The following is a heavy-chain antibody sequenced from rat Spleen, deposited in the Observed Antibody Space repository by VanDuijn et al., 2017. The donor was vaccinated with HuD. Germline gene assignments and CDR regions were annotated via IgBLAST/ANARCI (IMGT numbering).Heavy chain of an antibody. CDR1: GFTFSSYW. CDR3: ARHEGNSGYYFDY. D-gene: IGHD4-3*01. Sequence: EVQLVETGGGLVQPGRSLKLSCVVSGFTFSSYWMYWIRQAPGKGLEWIASISNTGGNTYYADSVRGRFTISRDNAKSTLYLQMNSLRSEDTATYYCARHEGNSGYYFDYWGQGVMVTVSS. V-gene: IGHV5-31*01. CDR2: ISNTGGNT. J-gene: IGHJ2*01.